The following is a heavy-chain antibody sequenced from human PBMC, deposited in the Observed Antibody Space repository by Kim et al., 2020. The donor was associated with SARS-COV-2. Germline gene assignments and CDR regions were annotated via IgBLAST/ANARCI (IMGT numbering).Heavy chain of an antibody. J-gene: IGHJ6*02. V-gene: IGHV4-4*07. D-gene: IGHD6-13*01. Sequence: YTPSLKSRVTMSVDTSKNQFSLKLSSVTAADTAVYYCARDSSWYSYGMDVWGQGTTVTVSS. CDR3: ARDSSWYSYGMDV.